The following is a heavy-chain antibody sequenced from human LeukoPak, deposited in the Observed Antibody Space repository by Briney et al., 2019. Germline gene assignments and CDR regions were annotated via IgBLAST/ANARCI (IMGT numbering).Heavy chain of an antibody. D-gene: IGHD3-3*01. CDR2: IYWNDDK. V-gene: IGHV2-5*01. CDR3: ASDFWSGSWYYFDY. CDR1: GFSLSTSGVG. J-gene: IGHJ4*02. Sequence: SGPTLVQPTQTLTLTCTFSGFSLSTSGVGVGWIRQPPGKALEWLALIYWNDDKRYSPSLKSRLTITKDTSKNQVVLTMTNMDPVDTATYYCASDFWSGSWYYFDYWGQGTLVTVSS.